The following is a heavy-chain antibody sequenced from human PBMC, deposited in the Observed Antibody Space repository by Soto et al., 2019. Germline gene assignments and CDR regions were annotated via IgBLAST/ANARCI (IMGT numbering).Heavy chain of an antibody. CDR1: GGSISSGGYY. Sequence: SETLSLTCTVSGGSISSGGYYWSWIRQHPGKGLEWIGYIYYSGSTYYNPSLKSRVTISVDTSKNQFSLKLSSVTAADTAVYYCARYPGYCSSTSCEVDAFDIWGQGTMVNVS. CDR3: ARYPGYCSSTSCEVDAFDI. V-gene: IGHV4-31*03. CDR2: IYYSGST. J-gene: IGHJ3*02. D-gene: IGHD2-2*01.